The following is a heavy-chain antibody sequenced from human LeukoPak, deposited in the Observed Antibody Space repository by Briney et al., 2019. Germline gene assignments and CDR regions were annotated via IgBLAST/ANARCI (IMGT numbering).Heavy chain of an antibody. D-gene: IGHD3-10*01. CDR2: ISYSGSA. CDR3: ARRHGSGRSDY. CDR1: GGTINSYY. Sequence: SETLSLTCTVSGGTINSYYWNWIRQPPGKGLEWIGYISYSGSANYNPSLKSRITISVDTSKYQFPLRLSSVTAADTAVYYCARRHGSGRSDYWGQGTLVTVSS. V-gene: IGHV4-59*08. J-gene: IGHJ4*02.